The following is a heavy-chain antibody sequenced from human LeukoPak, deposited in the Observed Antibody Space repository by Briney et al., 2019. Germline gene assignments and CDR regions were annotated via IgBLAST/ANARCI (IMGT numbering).Heavy chain of an antibody. D-gene: IGHD2-15*01. V-gene: IGHV4-39*01. Sequence: PSETLSLTCTVSGGSISSSSYYWGWIRQPPGKGLEWIGSIYYSGSTYYNPSLKSRVTISVDTSKNQFSLKLSSVTAADTAVYYCARHWVVVAATALEYWGQGTLVTVSS. CDR2: IYYSGST. J-gene: IGHJ4*02. CDR3: ARHWVVVAATALEY. CDR1: GGSISSSSYY.